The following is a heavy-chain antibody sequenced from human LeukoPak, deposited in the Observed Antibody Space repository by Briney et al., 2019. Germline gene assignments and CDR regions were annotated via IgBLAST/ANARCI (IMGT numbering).Heavy chain of an antibody. D-gene: IGHD1-7*01. CDR1: GGSFSGYY. CDR3: AGGNYREVDCEYGC. V-gene: IGHV4-34*01. CDR2: IYYSGST. J-gene: IGHJ4*03. Sequence: SETLSLTCAVYGGSFSGYYWSWIRQPPGKGLEWIGHIYYSGSTNYNPSLTSRVTISVDTSKNQFSLTRSSMTAAPTAVHYSAGGNYREVDCEYGCWGNGILVSV.